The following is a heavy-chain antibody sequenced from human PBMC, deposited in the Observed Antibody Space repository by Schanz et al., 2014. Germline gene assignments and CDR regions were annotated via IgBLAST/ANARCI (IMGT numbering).Heavy chain of an antibody. CDR2: IDPNSGGT. Sequence: QVLLVQSGAEVKKPGASVKVSCKASGNTLSAYYIHWIRQAPGQGLEWMGWIDPNSGGTNYAQKLQGRVTMTTDTSTSTAYMELRSLRSDDTAVYYCARDGPYYDFLYGMDVWGQGTTVTVSS. D-gene: IGHD3-3*01. CDR1: GNTLSAYY. CDR3: ARDGPYYDFLYGMDV. V-gene: IGHV1-2*02. J-gene: IGHJ6*02.